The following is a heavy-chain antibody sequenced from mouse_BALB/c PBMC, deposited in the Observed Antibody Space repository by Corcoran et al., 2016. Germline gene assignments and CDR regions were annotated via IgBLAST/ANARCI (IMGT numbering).Heavy chain of an antibody. D-gene: IGHD2-14*01. CDR2: INPNNGGT. CDR3: ARSKVRRLYWYFDV. Sequence: EVLLQQSGPELVKPGASVKIPCKASGYTFTDYNMDWVKQSHGKSLEWIGDINPNNGGTIYNQKFKGKGTLTVDKSSSTAYMELRSLTSEDTAVYYCARSKVRRLYWYFDVWGAGTTVTVSS. J-gene: IGHJ1*01. CDR1: GYTFTDYN. V-gene: IGHV1-18*01.